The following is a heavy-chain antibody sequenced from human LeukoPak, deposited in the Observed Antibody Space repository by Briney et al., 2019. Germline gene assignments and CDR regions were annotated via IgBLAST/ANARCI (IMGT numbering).Heavy chain of an antibody. D-gene: IGHD6-13*01. Sequence: PGKSLRLSCAASGFTFSSYGMHWVRQAPGKGLEWVAVISNDGSNKYYADSVKGRFTISRDNSKNALYMQMNSLRVEDTAVYYCAKDQAGSSWFLDYWGQGTLVTVSS. CDR3: AKDQAGSSWFLDY. CDR1: GFTFSSYG. CDR2: ISNDGSNK. J-gene: IGHJ4*02. V-gene: IGHV3-30*18.